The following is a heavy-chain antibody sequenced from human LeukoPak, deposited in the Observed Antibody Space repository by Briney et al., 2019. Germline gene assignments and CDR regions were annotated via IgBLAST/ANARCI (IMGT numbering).Heavy chain of an antibody. CDR3: ARDGGVAALDY. CDR1: GFTFSTYS. V-gene: IGHV3-21*01. J-gene: IGHJ4*02. CDR2: ISSSSSYI. D-gene: IGHD3-16*01. Sequence: GGSLRLSCAASGFTFSTYSMNWVRQAPGKGLEWVSSISSSSSYIYYADSVKGRFTISRDNAKNSLYLQMNSLRAEDTAVYYCARDGGVAALDYWGQGTLVTVSS.